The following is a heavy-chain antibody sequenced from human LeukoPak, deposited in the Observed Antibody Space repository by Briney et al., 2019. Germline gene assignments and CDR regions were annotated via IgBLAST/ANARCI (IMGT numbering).Heavy chain of an antibody. J-gene: IGHJ4*02. Sequence: PGGSLRLSCVASGFTFSDYYMNWVRQAPGKGLEWVSSISSSSSYIYYADSVKGRFTISRDNAKNSLYLQMNSLRAEDTAVYYCARAWLASFDYWGQGTLVTVSS. CDR1: GFTFSDYY. V-gene: IGHV3-21*01. CDR3: ARAWLASFDY. CDR2: ISSSSSYI. D-gene: IGHD6-19*01.